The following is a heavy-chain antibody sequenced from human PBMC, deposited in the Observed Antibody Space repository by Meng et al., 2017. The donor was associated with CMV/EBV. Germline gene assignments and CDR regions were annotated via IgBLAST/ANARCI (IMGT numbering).Heavy chain of an antibody. V-gene: IGHV4-39*07. J-gene: IGHJ6*02. Sequence: GSLRLSCTVSGGSISSSSYYWGWIRQPPGKGLEWIGSIYYSGSTYYNPSLKSRVTISVGTSKNQFSLKLSSVTAADTAVYYCASGALGYCSGGSCYPPYYGMDVWGQGTTVTVSS. CDR1: GGSISSSSYY. D-gene: IGHD2-15*01. CDR2: IYYSGST. CDR3: ASGALGYCSGGSCYPPYYGMDV.